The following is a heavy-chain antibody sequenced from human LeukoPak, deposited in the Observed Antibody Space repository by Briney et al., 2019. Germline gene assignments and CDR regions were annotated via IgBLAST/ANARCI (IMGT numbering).Heavy chain of an antibody. CDR1: GFTFSSYW. CDR2: IKQDGSEK. V-gene: IGHV3-7*01. J-gene: IGHJ4*02. D-gene: IGHD3-3*01. Sequence: GGSLRLSCAASGFTFSSYWMSWVRQAPGKGLEWVANIKQDGSEKYYVDSVKGRFTISRDNAKNSLYLQMNSLRAEDTAVYYCARDSVVRVERADYWGQGTLVTVSS. CDR3: ARDSVVRVERADY.